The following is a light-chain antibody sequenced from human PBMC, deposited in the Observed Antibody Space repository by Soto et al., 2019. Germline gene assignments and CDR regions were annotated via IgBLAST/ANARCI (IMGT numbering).Light chain of an antibody. V-gene: IGLV2-23*01. J-gene: IGLJ1*01. CDR1: SSDIGIYNL. Sequence: QSALTQPASVSGSPGQSITISCTGTSSDIGIYNLVSWYQQHPGKAPKLMIYEGTKGPSGVSNRFSGFKSGNTASLTISGLQAEDEADYYCCSYAGSGTYVFGGGTKVTVL. CDR2: EGT. CDR3: CSYAGSGTYV.